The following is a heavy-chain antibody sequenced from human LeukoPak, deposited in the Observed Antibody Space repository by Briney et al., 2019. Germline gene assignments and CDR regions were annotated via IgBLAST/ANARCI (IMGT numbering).Heavy chain of an antibody. V-gene: IGHV3-30*02. CDR3: AKVLYRAGVVITPSTLDY. Sequence: GGSLRLSCAASGLTFSNYDIHWVRQAPGMGLEWVSFIQSDGSNKFYSDSVKGRFTIPRDNSKNTLYLQMNSLRAEDTAVYYCAKVLYRAGVVITPSTLDYWGQGTLVTVSS. CDR2: IQSDGSNK. D-gene: IGHD3-3*01. CDR1: GLTFSNYD. J-gene: IGHJ4*02.